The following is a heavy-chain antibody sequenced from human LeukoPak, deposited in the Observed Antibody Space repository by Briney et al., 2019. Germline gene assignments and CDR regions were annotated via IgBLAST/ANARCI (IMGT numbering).Heavy chain of an antibody. J-gene: IGHJ4*02. CDR3: ARLSRYSSGKGTDY. D-gene: IGHD6-19*01. CDR2: INHSGIT. CDR1: GGSFTDYY. V-gene: IGHV4-34*01. Sequence: SETLSLTCAVYGGSFTDYYWNWIRQPPGKGLEWIGEINHSGITHYNPSLKSRVTISADTSKNQFSLKLNSVTAADTAVYYCARLSRYSSGKGTDYWGQGTLVTVSS.